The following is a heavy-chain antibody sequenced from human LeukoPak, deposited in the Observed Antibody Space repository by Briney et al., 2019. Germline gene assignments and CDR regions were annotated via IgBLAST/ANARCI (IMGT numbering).Heavy chain of an antibody. D-gene: IGHD3-22*01. Sequence: GGSLRLSCAASGFTFSSYAMSWVRQAPGKGLEWVSAISGSGGSTYYADSVKGRFTISGDNSKNTLYLQMNSLRAEDTAVYYCAKDPGNDDSSAYWGQGTLVTVSS. V-gene: IGHV3-23*01. CDR2: ISGSGGST. J-gene: IGHJ4*02. CDR1: GFTFSSYA. CDR3: AKDPGNDDSSAY.